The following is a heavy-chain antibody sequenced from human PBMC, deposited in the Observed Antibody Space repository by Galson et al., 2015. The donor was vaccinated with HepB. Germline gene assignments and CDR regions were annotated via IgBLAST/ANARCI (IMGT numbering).Heavy chain of an antibody. Sequence: SLRLSCAASGFTFSSYWMHWVRQAPGKGLVWVSRINSDGSSTSYADSVKGRFTISRDNAKNTLYLQMNSLRAEDTAVYYCAREYYYDSSGYRTTGFDYWGQGTLVTVSS. CDR3: AREYYYDSSGYRTTGFDY. D-gene: IGHD3-22*01. CDR1: GFTFSSYW. CDR2: INSDGSST. V-gene: IGHV3-74*01. J-gene: IGHJ4*02.